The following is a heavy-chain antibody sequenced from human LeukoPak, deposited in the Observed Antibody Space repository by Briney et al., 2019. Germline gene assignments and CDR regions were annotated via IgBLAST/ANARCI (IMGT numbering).Heavy chain of an antibody. CDR2: INHSGST. CDR1: GFTFSSYA. Sequence: GSLRLSCAASGFTFSSYAMHWVRQPPGKGLEWIGEINHSGSTNYNPSLKSRVTISVDTSKNQFSLKLSSVTAADTAVYYCARGLWAPVDWGQGTLVTVSS. J-gene: IGHJ4*02. V-gene: IGHV4-34*01. D-gene: IGHD3-16*01. CDR3: ARGLWAPVD.